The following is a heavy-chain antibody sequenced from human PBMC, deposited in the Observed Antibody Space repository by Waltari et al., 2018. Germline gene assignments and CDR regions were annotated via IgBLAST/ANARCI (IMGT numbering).Heavy chain of an antibody. CDR1: GGSIDTPKHY. D-gene: IGHD5-12*01. CDR3: ATYIGASVGTAAFDV. J-gene: IGHJ3*01. CDR2: ISYAGTT. V-gene: IGHV4-39*01. Sequence: QLQLQESGPGPVKHSETLSLTCSVSGGSIDTPKHYWSWIRQPPGQGLEWIGTISYAGTTYTNPSLRSRLTMSRDTSKNQLSLTLGSTTAADTAVYYCATYIGASVGTAAFDVWGQGTMVTVSS.